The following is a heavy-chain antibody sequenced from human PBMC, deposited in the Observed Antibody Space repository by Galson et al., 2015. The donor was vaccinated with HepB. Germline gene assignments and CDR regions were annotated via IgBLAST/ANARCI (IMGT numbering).Heavy chain of an antibody. D-gene: IGHD3-10*01. V-gene: IGHV1-3*01. CDR2: INAGNGNT. Sequence: SVKVSCKASGYTFTSYAMHWVRQAPGQRLEWMGWINAGNGNTKYSQKFQGRVTITRDTSASTAYMELSSLRSEDTAVYYCAREGRSDFYGSGRLIDYWGQGTLVTVSS. CDR1: GYTFTSYA. CDR3: AREGRSDFYGSGRLIDY. J-gene: IGHJ4*02.